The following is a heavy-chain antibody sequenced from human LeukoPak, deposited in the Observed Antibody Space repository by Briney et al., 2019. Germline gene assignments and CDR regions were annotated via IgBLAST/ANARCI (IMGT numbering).Heavy chain of an antibody. CDR1: GVSMSAYQ. J-gene: IGHJ4*02. CDR3: ATSNDAKIAPFDH. V-gene: IGHV4-4*09. D-gene: IGHD2-21*01. Sequence: SETVSLTCTVSGVSMSAYQWSWVRQSPEKGLEWIGCINTKGETSYNPSLKSRVTTSVDTSKSQFSLRLTSVTAADTAVYYCATSNDAKIAPFDHWGQGAPVTVSS. CDR2: INTKGET.